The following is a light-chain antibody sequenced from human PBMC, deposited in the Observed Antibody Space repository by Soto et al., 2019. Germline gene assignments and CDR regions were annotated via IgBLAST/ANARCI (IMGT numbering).Light chain of an antibody. CDR1: QSVSSSY. CDR2: GAS. Sequence: EIVLTQSPGTLSLSPGERATLSCRASQSVSSSYLAWYQQNPGQAPRLLIYGASSRATGIPDRFSGSGSGTDFTLTISRLEPEDFAVYYCQQYGSSPALTFGGGTKVDNK. V-gene: IGKV3-20*01. J-gene: IGKJ4*01. CDR3: QQYGSSPALT.